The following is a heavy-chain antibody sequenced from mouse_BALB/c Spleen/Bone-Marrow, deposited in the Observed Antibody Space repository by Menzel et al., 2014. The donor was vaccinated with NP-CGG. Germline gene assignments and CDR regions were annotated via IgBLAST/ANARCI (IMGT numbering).Heavy chain of an antibody. CDR2: IDPENGDT. CDR3: TRGEDY. CDR1: GFNIKDYY. V-gene: IGHV14-4*02. Sequence: VQLQQSGAELVRSGASVKLSCTASGFNIKDYYMHWVKQRPEQGLEWIGWIDPENGDTEYAPKFQGKATITADTSSNTAYLHLTSLTSEDTAVYYCTRGEDYWGQGTTLAVSS. J-gene: IGHJ2*01.